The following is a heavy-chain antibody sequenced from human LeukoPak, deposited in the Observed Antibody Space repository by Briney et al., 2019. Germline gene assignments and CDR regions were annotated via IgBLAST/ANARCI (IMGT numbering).Heavy chain of an antibody. Sequence: SQTLSLTCTVSGGSISSGGYYWSWIRQHPGKGLEWIGYIYYSGSTYYNPSLKSRVTISVDTSKNQFSLKLSSVTAADTAVYYCATGPILAAASAFDIWGQGTMVTVSS. CDR3: ATGPILAAASAFDI. CDR1: GGSISSGGYY. V-gene: IGHV4-31*03. J-gene: IGHJ3*02. CDR2: IYYSGST. D-gene: IGHD6-13*01.